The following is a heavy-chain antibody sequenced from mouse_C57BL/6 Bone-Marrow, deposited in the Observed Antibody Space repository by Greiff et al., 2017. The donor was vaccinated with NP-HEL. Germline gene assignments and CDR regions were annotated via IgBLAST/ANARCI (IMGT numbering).Heavy chain of an antibody. J-gene: IGHJ3*01. CDR3: ARGGLFAY. CDR2: ISDGGSYT. Sequence: EVQLVESGGGLVKPGGSLKLSCAASGFTFSSYAMSWVRQTPEKRLEWVATISDGGSYTYYPDNVKGRFTISRDNAKNNLYLQMSHLKSDDTAMYYCARGGLFAYWGQGTLVTVSA. V-gene: IGHV5-4*01. CDR1: GFTFSSYA.